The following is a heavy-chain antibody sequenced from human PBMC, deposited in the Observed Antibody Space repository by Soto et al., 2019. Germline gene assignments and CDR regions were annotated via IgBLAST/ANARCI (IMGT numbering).Heavy chain of an antibody. D-gene: IGHD1-26*01. Sequence: GGSLRLSCAASGFTFSSYGMHWVRQAPGKGLEWVAVISHDGSNKYYADSVKGRFTISRDNSKNTLYLQMNSLRAEDTAVYYCAKSAYSGSPETTPGSGTPGAWGQGTLVTVSS. J-gene: IGHJ5*02. CDR3: AKSAYSGSPETTPGSGTPGA. CDR2: ISHDGSNK. CDR1: GFTFSSYG. V-gene: IGHV3-30*18.